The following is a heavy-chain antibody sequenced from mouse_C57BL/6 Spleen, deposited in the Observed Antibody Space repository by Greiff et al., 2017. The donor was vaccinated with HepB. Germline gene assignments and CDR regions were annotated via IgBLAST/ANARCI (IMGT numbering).Heavy chain of an antibody. V-gene: IGHV2-9-1*01. CDR1: GFSLTSYA. Sequence: VQRVESGPGLVAPSQRLSITCTVSGFSLTSYAISWVRQPPGKGLEWLGVIWTGGGTNYNSALKSRLSISKDNSKSQVFLKMNSLQTDDTARYYCARNLHYYGSSYFDYWGQGTTLTVSS. CDR3: ARNLHYYGSSYFDY. J-gene: IGHJ2*01. CDR2: IWTGGGT. D-gene: IGHD1-1*01.